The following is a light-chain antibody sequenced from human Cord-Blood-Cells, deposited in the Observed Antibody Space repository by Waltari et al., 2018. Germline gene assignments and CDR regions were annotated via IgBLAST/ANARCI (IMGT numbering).Light chain of an antibody. CDR2: DVS. Sequence: QSALTQPASVSGSPGQSITISCTGTSSDVGGYNYVSGYQQHPGKAPKLMIYDVSKRPSGVSNRFSGSKSGNPASLTISGLQAEDEADYYCSSYTSSSTWVFGGGTKLTVL. CDR1: SSDVGGYNY. V-gene: IGLV2-14*01. CDR3: SSYTSSSTWV. J-gene: IGLJ3*02.